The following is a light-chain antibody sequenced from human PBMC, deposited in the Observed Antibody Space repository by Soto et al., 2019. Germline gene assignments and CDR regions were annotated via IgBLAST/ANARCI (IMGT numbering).Light chain of an antibody. CDR3: QHYNNWPRT. V-gene: IGKV3-15*01. J-gene: IGKJ1*01. CDR2: GTS. CDR1: QSVKNN. Sequence: EIVMTQSPATLSGSPGERVTLSCRASQSVKNNLAWYQQKPGQAPRLLIYGTSTRATGIPARFSGSGSGTEFTLTISSLQSEDFAVYYCQHYNNWPRTFGQGTKVDIK.